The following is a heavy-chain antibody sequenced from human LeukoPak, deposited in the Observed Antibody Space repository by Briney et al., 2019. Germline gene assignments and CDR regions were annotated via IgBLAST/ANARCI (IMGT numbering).Heavy chain of an antibody. CDR3: AKGDYGDYVLDAFDI. CDR1: GFTFDDYA. Sequence: SLRLSCAASGFTFDDYAMHWVRQAPGKGLEWVSGISWNSGSIGYADSVKGRFTISRDNAKNSLYLQMNSLRAEGTALYYCAKGDYGDYVLDAFDIWGQGTMVTVSS. J-gene: IGHJ3*02. CDR2: ISWNSGSI. V-gene: IGHV3-9*01. D-gene: IGHD4-17*01.